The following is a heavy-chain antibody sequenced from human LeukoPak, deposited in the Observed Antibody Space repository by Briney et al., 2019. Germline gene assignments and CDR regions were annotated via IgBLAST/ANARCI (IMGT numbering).Heavy chain of an antibody. Sequence: SVKVSCKASGGTFSSYAISWVRQAPGQGLEWMGRIIPILGIANYAQMFQGRVTITADKSTSTAYMELSSLRSEDTAVYYCASGQGYCSSTSCYIRGGFDYWGQGTLVTVSS. D-gene: IGHD2-2*02. CDR2: IIPILGIA. J-gene: IGHJ4*02. CDR1: GGTFSSYA. V-gene: IGHV1-69*04. CDR3: ASGQGYCSSTSCYIRGGFDY.